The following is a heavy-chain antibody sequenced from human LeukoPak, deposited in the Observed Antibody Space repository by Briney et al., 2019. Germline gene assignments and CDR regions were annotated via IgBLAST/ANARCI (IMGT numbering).Heavy chain of an antibody. J-gene: IGHJ5*02. CDR3: ARDLWTYSSSSFGVSPAGWFDP. Sequence: SQTLSLTCAISGDSVSSNSAAWNWIRQSPSRGLEWLGRTYYRSKWYNDYAVSVKSRITINPDTSKNQFSLQLNSVTPEDTAVYYCARDLWTYSSSSFGVSPAGWFDPWGQGTLVTVPS. V-gene: IGHV6-1*01. CDR2: TYYRSKWYN. CDR1: GDSVSSNSAA. D-gene: IGHD6-6*01.